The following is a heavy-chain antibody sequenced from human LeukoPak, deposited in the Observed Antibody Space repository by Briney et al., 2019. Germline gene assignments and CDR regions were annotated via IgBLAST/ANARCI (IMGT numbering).Heavy chain of an antibody. J-gene: IGHJ4*02. D-gene: IGHD4-17*01. CDR2: IYYSGST. CDR3: ARRGYGDYLYFDY. CDR1: GGSISSGGYY. Sequence: SETLSLTCTVSGGSISSGGYYWSWIRQHPGKGLEWIGYIYYSGSTNYNPSLKSRVTISVDTSKNQFSLKLSSVTAADTAVYYCARRGYGDYLYFDYWGQGTLVTVSS. V-gene: IGHV4-31*03.